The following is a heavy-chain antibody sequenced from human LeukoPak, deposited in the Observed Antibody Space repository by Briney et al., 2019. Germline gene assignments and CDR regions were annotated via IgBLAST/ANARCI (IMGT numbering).Heavy chain of an antibody. CDR1: EFTFSRYA. D-gene: IGHD4-17*01. J-gene: IGHJ3*01. CDR2: ITSRDGRT. CDR3: ARDPNGDYLGAFDF. Sequence: GGSLRLSCAAPEFTFSRYAMTWVRQAPGKGLEWVSSITSRDGRTSYADSVKGRFTVSRDNSKNTLYLQMNYLRVEDTAVYYCARDPNGDYLGAFDFWGQGTLVTVSS. V-gene: IGHV3-23*01.